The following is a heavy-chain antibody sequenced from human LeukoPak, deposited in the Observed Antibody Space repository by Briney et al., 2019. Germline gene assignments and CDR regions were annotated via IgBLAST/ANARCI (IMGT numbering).Heavy chain of an antibody. CDR2: ISGSGGST. D-gene: IGHD3-9*01. J-gene: IGHJ4*02. Sequence: GGSLRLSCAASGFTFSSYAMSWVRQAPGKGLEWVSAISGSGGSTYYADSVKGRFTISRDNSKNTLYLQMNSLRAEDTAVYYCARDRFRLRYFDWFPDYWGQGTLVTVSS. CDR1: GFTFSSYA. V-gene: IGHV3-23*01. CDR3: ARDRFRLRYFDWFPDY.